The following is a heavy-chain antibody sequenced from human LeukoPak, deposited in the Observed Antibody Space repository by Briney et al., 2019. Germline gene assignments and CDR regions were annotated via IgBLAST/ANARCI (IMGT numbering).Heavy chain of an antibody. V-gene: IGHV4-39*01. D-gene: IGHD3-16*02. J-gene: IGHJ4*02. CDR2: IYYSGST. CDR3: ARQHSDYVWGSYRSDY. CDR1: GGSISSDTYY. Sequence: PSETLSLTCTVSGGSISSDTYYWGWIRQPPGKGLEWIGHIYYSGSTYYNPSLKSRVTISVDTSKNQFSLKLSSVTAADTAVYYCARQHSDYVWGSYRSDYWGQGTLVTVSS.